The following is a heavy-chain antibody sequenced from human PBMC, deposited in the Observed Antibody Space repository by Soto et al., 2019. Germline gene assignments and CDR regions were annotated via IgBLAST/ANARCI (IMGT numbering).Heavy chain of an antibody. J-gene: IGHJ5*02. D-gene: IGHD3-3*01. Sequence: EAQLVESGGDLVQPGRSLRLSCTASGFTFGDNAMSWFRQAPGKGLEWVGFIRSKAYGGTKEYAASVKGRFTSSRYDSKSAPYLQMTSLQTEDTALYFCTRGWIFGPLINWFDPWGQGTLVTVSS. V-gene: IGHV3-49*03. CDR1: GFTFGDNA. CDR3: TRGWIFGPLINWFDP. CDR2: IRSKAYGGTK.